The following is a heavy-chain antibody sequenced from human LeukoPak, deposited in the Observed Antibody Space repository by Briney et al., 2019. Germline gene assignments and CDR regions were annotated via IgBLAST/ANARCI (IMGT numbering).Heavy chain of an antibody. CDR1: GFTFSSYE. Sequence: KPGGSLRLSCAASGFTFSSYEMNWVRQPPGKGLEWIGSIYYSGSTYYNPSLKSRVTISVDTSKNQFSLKLSSVTAADTAVYYCARLIQGYSSGWGQGTLVTVSS. CDR2: IYYSGST. D-gene: IGHD6-19*01. CDR3: ARLIQGYSSG. J-gene: IGHJ4*02. V-gene: IGHV4-39*01.